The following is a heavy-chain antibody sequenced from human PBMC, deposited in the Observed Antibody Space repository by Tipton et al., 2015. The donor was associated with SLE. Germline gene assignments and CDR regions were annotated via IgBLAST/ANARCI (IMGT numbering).Heavy chain of an antibody. J-gene: IGHJ3*02. V-gene: IGHV4-39*07. CDR3: AGPIRQDGFDI. Sequence: TLSLTCTVSGGSMSSSGYYWGWIRQPPRMGLEWIGTIYYSGSTYYNPSLKSRVTISVDMSKNQFFLNLTSVTAADTAVYYRAGPIRQDGFDIWGQGTMVTVSS. CDR2: IYYSGST. CDR1: GGSMSSSGYY. D-gene: IGHD2-21*01.